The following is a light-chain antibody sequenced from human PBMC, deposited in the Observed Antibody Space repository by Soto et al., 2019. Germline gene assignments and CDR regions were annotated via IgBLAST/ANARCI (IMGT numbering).Light chain of an antibody. Sequence: QAVVTQPGSVSGSPGQSITISCSGTSSDIGSYDHVAWYQQFPGRSPKLIIYAVSDRPSGVSDRFSGSKSGISASLTISGLQTEDEADYYCISYTDRQSYLFGTGTKVTVL. CDR3: ISYTDRQSYL. V-gene: IGLV2-14*03. CDR2: AVS. CDR1: SSDIGSYDH. J-gene: IGLJ1*01.